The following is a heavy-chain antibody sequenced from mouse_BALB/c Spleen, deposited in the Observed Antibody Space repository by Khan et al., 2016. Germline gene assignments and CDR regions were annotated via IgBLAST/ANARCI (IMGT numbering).Heavy chain of an antibody. J-gene: IGHJ2*01. V-gene: IGHV5-17*02. CDR1: GFTFSSFG. Sequence: EVELVESGGGLVQPGGSRKLSCAASGFTFSSFGMHWVRQAPEKGLEWVAFISSCSSAIYYDDTVKGRFTISRDNPKNTLFLQMTSLRSEDTAMYYCGRGDYWGQGTTLTVSS. CDR3: GRGDY. CDR2: ISSCSSAI.